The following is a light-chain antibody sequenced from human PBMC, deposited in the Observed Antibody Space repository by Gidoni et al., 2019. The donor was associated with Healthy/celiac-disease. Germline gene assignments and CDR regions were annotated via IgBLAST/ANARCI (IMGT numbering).Light chain of an antibody. CDR2: DAS. Sequence: EIVLTQSPATLSLSPRERATLSCRASQSVSSYLAWYQQKPGQAPRLLIYDASNRATGIPARFSGSGSGTDFTLTISSLEPEDFAVYYCQQRSNWWTFGQGTKVEIK. J-gene: IGKJ1*01. CDR3: QQRSNWWT. V-gene: IGKV3-11*01. CDR1: QSVSSY.